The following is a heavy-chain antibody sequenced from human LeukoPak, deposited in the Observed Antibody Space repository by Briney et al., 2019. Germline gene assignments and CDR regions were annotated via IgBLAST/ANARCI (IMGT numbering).Heavy chain of an antibody. V-gene: IGHV1-18*01. CDR3: ARDGVEQWLVPDYYYYYMDV. D-gene: IGHD6-19*01. J-gene: IGHJ6*03. CDR2: ISAYNGNT. CDR1: GYTFTSYG. Sequence: ASVKVSCKASGYTFTSYGISWVRQAPGQGLEWMGWISAYNGNTNYAQKLQGRVTMTTDTSRSTAYMELRSLRSDDTAVYYCARDGVEQWLVPDYYYYYMDVWGKGTTVTISS.